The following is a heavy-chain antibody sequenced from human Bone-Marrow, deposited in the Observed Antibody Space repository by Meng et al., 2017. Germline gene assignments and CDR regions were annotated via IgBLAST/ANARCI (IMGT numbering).Heavy chain of an antibody. CDR2: ISSSGSTI. V-gene: IGHV3-48*03. CDR1: GFTFSSSE. J-gene: IGHJ6*02. D-gene: IGHD5-18*01. Sequence: GESLKISCAASGFTFSSSEMNWVRQAPGKGLEWVSYISSSGSTIYYADSGKGPFTISRDNPKHSLYLQMNSLRAEDTAVYYCASATIYSGYSYAFYYYYGMDVWGQGTTVTVSS. CDR3: ASATIYSGYSYAFYYYYGMDV.